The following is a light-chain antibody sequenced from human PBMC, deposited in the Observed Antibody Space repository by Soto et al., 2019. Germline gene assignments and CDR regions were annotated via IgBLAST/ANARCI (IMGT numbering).Light chain of an antibody. Sequence: DIQMTQSPSSLSASVGDRVTITCRASQSFSSYLNWYQQKPGKAPKLLIYAASSLQSGVPSRFSGSGSGTDFTLTISSLQPEDFATYYCQQSYSTGLAFGPGTKVDIK. CDR1: QSFSSY. CDR2: AAS. CDR3: QQSYSTGLA. J-gene: IGKJ3*01. V-gene: IGKV1-39*01.